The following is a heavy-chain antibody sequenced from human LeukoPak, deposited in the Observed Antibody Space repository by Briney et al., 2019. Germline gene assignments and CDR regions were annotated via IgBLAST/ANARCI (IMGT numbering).Heavy chain of an antibody. V-gene: IGHV4-34*01. CDR3: ARGRYDFWGGWRASSYYYYGMDV. D-gene: IGHD3-3*01. Sequence: SETLSLTCAVYGGSFSGYYWSWIRQPPGKGLEWIGEINHSGSTNYNPSLKSRVTISVDTSKNQFSLKLSSVTAADTAVYYCARGRYDFWGGWRASSYYYYGMDVWGQGTTVTVSS. J-gene: IGHJ6*02. CDR1: GGSFSGYY. CDR2: INHSGST.